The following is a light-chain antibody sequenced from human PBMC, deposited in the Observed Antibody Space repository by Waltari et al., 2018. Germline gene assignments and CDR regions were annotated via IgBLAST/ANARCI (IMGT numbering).Light chain of an antibody. J-gene: IGKJ4*01. CDR1: QSVSSS. CDR2: DTS. CDR3: HHRTTWPPSLT. V-gene: IGKV3-11*01. Sequence: IVLTQSPATLSLSPGEGATHSCRASQSVSSSLAWYQQKPGQTPRLLIYDTSKMATVIPARFSGSGSGTDFTLTISSLEPEDFAVYYCHHRTTWPPSLTFGGGTRVEVK.